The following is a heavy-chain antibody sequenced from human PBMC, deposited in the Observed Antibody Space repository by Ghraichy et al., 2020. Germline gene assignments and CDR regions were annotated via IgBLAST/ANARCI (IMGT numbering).Heavy chain of an antibody. CDR1: GAYVSSSFYH. J-gene: IGHJ4*02. V-gene: IGHV4-61*01. CDR2: IRDSDS. Sequence: SETLSLTCAVSGAYVSSSFYHWSWIRQPPGKGLEWIGQIRDSDSKYNPSLRSRATISVDTSRNQFSLKLTSVTAVDTAVYYCATYEVGGAGQGAWGQGTLVTVSS. D-gene: IGHD3-10*01. CDR3: ATYEVGGAGQGA.